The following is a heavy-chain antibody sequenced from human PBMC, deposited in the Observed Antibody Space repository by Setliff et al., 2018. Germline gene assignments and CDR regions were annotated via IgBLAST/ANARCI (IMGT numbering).Heavy chain of an antibody. CDR2: ISPYNGKT. CDR3: ARGGFGYCSSTSCQWGYYSMDV. CDR1: GYIFNSYG. D-gene: IGHD2-2*03. J-gene: IGHJ6*03. Sequence: ASVKVSCKASGYIFNSYGIAWVRQAPGQGLEWMGWISPYNGKTNHAQNLQGRVAMTTDTSTSTAYMELSSLRSEDTAVYYCARGGFGYCSSTSCQWGYYSMDVWGKGTKVTVSS. V-gene: IGHV1-18*01.